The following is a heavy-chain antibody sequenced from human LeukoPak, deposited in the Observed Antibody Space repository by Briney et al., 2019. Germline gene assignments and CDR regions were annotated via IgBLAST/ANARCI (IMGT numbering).Heavy chain of an antibody. Sequence: GSSVKVSCKASGGTFSSYAISWVRQAPGQGLEWMGGIIPIFGTVNYAQKFQGRVTITADKSTSTAYMELSSLRSDDTAVYYCARHRLHRIYYDSSGHYHDALDIWGQGTMITVSS. D-gene: IGHD3-22*01. CDR3: ARHRLHRIYYDSSGHYHDALDI. CDR2: IIPIFGTV. J-gene: IGHJ3*02. V-gene: IGHV1-69*06. CDR1: GGTFSSYA.